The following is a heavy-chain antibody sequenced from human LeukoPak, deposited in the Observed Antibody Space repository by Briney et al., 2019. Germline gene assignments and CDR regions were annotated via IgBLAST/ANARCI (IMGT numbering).Heavy chain of an antibody. D-gene: IGHD6-19*01. CDR3: AKGYNSGWFES. Sequence: GGSLRLSCAASGFTFSSYSMNWVRQAPGKGLEWVSSISTSSSYIFYADSVRGRFTISRDNSKNTVHLQMNSLRAEDTALYYCAKGYNSGWFESWGQGALVTVSS. J-gene: IGHJ5*01. CDR2: ISTSSSYI. CDR1: GFTFSSYS. V-gene: IGHV3-21*04.